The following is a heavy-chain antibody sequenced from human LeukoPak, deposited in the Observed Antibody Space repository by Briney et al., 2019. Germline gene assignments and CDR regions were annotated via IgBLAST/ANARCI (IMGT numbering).Heavy chain of an antibody. J-gene: IGHJ4*02. CDR2: IIPILGIA. CDR3: ASGGDDSYDY. V-gene: IGHV1-69*04. Sequence: SVKVSCKASGGTFSSYAISWVRQAPGQGREWMGRIIPILGIANYAQKFQGRVTITADKSTSTAYMELSSLRSEDTAVYYCASGGDDSYDYWGQGTLVTVSS. D-gene: IGHD3-22*01. CDR1: GGTFSSYA.